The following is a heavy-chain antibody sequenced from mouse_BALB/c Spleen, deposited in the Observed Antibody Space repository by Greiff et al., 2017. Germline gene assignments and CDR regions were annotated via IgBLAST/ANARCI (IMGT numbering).Heavy chain of an antibody. Sequence: EVKLMESGGGLVQPGGSRKLSCAASGFTFSSFGMHWVRQAPEKGLEWVAYISSGSSTIYYADTVKGRFTISRDNPKNTLFLQMTSLRSEDTAMYYCARGDYGSSYDAMDYWGQGTSVTVSS. CDR3: ARGDYGSSYDAMDY. D-gene: IGHD1-1*01. V-gene: IGHV5-17*02. CDR1: GFTFSSFG. J-gene: IGHJ4*01. CDR2: ISSGSSTI.